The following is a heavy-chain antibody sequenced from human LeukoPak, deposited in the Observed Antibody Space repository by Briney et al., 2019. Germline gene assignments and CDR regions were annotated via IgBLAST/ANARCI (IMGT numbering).Heavy chain of an antibody. D-gene: IGHD1-26*01. CDR3: ARSPYLRTYGYGPWELPVSYFDY. V-gene: IGHV4-61*02. J-gene: IGHJ4*02. CDR2: IYTSWCT. Sequence: SETLSLTCTVSGCSISSSGFYWGWIRPPAGKGLEWVVRIYTSWCTNYNPSLKSRVTISVDTSKNQFSLKLTSVTAADTAVYYCARSPYLRTYGYGPWELPVSYFDYWGQGTLVTVSS. CDR1: GCSISSSGFY.